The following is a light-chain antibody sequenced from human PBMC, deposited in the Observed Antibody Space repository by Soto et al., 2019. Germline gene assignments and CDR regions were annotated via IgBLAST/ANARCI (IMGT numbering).Light chain of an antibody. CDR3: QQSYSTPCT. CDR2: AAS. CDR1: QSISSY. Sequence: DIQMTQSPSSLSASVGDRVTITCRASQSISSYLNWYQQKPGKAPKLLIYAASSLQSGDPSRFSGSGSGTDFTLTISSLQPEDFATYYCQQSYSTPCTFGQGTKLEIK. J-gene: IGKJ2*02. V-gene: IGKV1-39*01.